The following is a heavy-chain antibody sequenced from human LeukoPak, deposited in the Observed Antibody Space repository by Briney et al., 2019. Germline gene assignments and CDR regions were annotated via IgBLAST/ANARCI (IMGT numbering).Heavy chain of an antibody. CDR1: GGSISSSSYY. CDR3: ARVTYSSSPRGDYHYYMDV. D-gene: IGHD6-6*01. V-gene: IGHV4-39*07. J-gene: IGHJ6*03. Sequence: PSETLSLTCTVSGGSISSSSYYWGWIRQPPGKGLEWIGSIYYSGSTYYNPSLKSRVTISVDTSKNQFSLKLSSVTAADTAIYYCARVTYSSSPRGDYHYYMDVWGRGTTVTVSS. CDR2: IYYSGST.